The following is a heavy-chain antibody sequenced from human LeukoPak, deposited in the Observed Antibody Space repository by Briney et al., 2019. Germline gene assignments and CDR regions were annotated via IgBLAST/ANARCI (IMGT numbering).Heavy chain of an antibody. CDR1: GGSFSGYY. CDR2: INHSGST. CDR3: ARDRSSGYSSGWYDY. Sequence: SETLSLTCAVYGGSFSGYYWSWIRQPPGKGLEWIGEINHSGSTNYNPSLKSRVTISVDKSKNQFSLKLSSVTAADTAVYYCARDRSSGYSSGWYDYWGQGTLVTVSS. D-gene: IGHD6-19*01. J-gene: IGHJ4*02. V-gene: IGHV4-34*01.